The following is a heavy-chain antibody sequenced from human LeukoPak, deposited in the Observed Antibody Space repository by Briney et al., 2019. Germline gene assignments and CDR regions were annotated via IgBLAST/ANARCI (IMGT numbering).Heavy chain of an antibody. Sequence: ASVKVSCKASGGTFSSYAISWVRQAPGQGLEWMGGIIPIFGTVNYAQKFQGRVTITADKSTSTAYMELSRLRSDDTAVYYCARDQGKQWLVLGYYFDYWGQGTLVTVSS. V-gene: IGHV1-69*06. CDR1: GGTFSSYA. CDR3: ARDQGKQWLVLGYYFDY. CDR2: IIPIFGTV. D-gene: IGHD6-19*01. J-gene: IGHJ4*02.